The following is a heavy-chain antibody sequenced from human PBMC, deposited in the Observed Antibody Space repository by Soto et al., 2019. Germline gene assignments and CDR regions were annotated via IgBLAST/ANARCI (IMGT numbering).Heavy chain of an antibody. Sequence: SGGSLRLSCASSGFTFISYGMHWVRQAPGKGLEWVAVIWYDGTNKYYVDSVKGRFTISKDNSKSTLYLQMNSLRSDDTAVYYCARDWHGAFDIWGQGTMVTVSS. V-gene: IGHV3-33*01. J-gene: IGHJ3*02. CDR3: ARDWHGAFDI. CDR2: IWYDGTNK. CDR1: GFTFISYG.